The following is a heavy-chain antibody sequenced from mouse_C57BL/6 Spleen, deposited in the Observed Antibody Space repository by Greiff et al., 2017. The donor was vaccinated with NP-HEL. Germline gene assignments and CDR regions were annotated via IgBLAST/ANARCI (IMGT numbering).Heavy chain of an antibody. CDR3: ARHEGGYDYGFDY. Sequence: EVMLVESGGDLVKPGGSLKLSCAASGFTFSSYGMSWVRQTPDKRLEWVATISSGGSYTYYPDSVKGRFTISRDNAKNTLYLQMSSLKSEDTAMYYCARHEGGYDYGFDYWGQGTTLTVSS. CDR1: GFTFSSYG. V-gene: IGHV5-6*01. J-gene: IGHJ2*01. CDR2: ISSGGSYT. D-gene: IGHD2-4*01.